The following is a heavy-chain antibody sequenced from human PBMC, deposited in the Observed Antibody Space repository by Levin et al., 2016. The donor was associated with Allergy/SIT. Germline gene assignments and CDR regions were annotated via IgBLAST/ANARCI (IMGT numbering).Heavy chain of an antibody. CDR3: ARPIAAAADYWYFDL. V-gene: IGHV5-51*01. CDR2: IYPGDSDT. J-gene: IGHJ2*01. D-gene: IGHD6-13*01. CDR1: GYSFTSYW. Sequence: GESLKISCKGSGYSFTSYWIGWVRQMPGKGLEWMGIIYPGDSDTRYSPSFQGQVTISADKSISTAYLQWSSLKASDTAMYYCARPIAAAADYWYFDLWGRGTLVTVSS.